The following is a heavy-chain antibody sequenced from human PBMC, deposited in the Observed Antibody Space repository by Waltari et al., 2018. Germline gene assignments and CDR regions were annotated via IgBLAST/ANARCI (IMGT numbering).Heavy chain of an antibody. D-gene: IGHD3-3*01. Sequence: QVQLVQSGAEVKKPGASVKVSCKVSGYTLTELSMHWVRQAPGKGLEWMGIINPSGGGANYAQKFQGRVTMTRDTSTSTVYMEVSSLRSEDTAVYYCARSDYDFWTGAGAFHYWGQGTLVTVSS. CDR3: ARSDYDFWTGAGAFHY. V-gene: IGHV1-46*01. CDR2: INPSGGGA. J-gene: IGHJ4*02. CDR1: GYTLTELS.